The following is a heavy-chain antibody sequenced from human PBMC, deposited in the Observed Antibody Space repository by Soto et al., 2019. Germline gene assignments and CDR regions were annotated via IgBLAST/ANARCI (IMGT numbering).Heavy chain of an antibody. CDR1: GFSFSTNY. CDR3: LNGDYY. D-gene: IGHD3-16*01. V-gene: IGHV3-48*01. CDR2: INGDSTVI. J-gene: IGHJ4*02. Sequence: EEQLVESGGGLVQPGGSLRLSCAASGFSFSTNYMNWVRQIPGKGLEWVSSINGDSTVIKYADSVKGRFTISRDNARNSLSLQMNSLRAEDTAVYYCLNGDYYVGPGTLVTVSS.